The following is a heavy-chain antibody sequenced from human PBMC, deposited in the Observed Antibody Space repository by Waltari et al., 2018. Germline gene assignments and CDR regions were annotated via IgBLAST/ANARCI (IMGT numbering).Heavy chain of an antibody. CDR2: IRREPYNYAT. V-gene: IGHV3-73*01. J-gene: IGHJ4*02. CDR1: GFSFSGSS. Sequence: EVQVVESGGRLVQPGGSLKLACATPGFSFSGSSIHWVRQTSGKGLEWVGRIRREPYNYATAYSASVKGRFTISRDDSKIRAFLKMNSLMTEDTAVYYCSGGEVTGTDFWGQGTLVTV. CDR3: SGGEVTGTDF. D-gene: IGHD6-19*01.